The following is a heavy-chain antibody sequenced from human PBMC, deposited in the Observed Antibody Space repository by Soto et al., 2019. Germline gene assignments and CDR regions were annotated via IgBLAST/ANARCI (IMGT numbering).Heavy chain of an antibody. Sequence: ASVKVSCKASGGTFSSYAISWVRQAPGQGLEWMGGIIPIFGTANYAQKFQGRVTITADESTSTAYMELSSLRSEDTAVYYCARGPAMAGYYYYYGMDVWGQGTTVTVSS. D-gene: IGHD3-10*01. V-gene: IGHV1-69*13. CDR2: IIPIFGTA. J-gene: IGHJ6*02. CDR1: GGTFSSYA. CDR3: ARGPAMAGYYYYYGMDV.